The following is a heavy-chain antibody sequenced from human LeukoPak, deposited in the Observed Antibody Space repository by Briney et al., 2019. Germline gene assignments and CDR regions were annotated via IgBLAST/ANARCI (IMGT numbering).Heavy chain of an antibody. CDR2: VSSSSSYI. CDR1: GFTFSSYS. V-gene: IGHV3-21*01. CDR3: AKVRYQLLGVDY. J-gene: IGHJ4*02. D-gene: IGHD2-2*01. Sequence: GGSLRLSCAASGFTFSSYSMNWVRQAPGKGLEWVSSVSSSSSYIYYADSVKGRFIISRDNAKNSLYLQMNSLRAEDTAVYYCAKVRYQLLGVDYWGQGTLVTVSS.